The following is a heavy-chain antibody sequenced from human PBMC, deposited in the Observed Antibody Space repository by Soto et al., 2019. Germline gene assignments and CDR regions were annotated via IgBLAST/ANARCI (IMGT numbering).Heavy chain of an antibody. CDR1: GYKFSSYG. V-gene: IGHV1-18*03. D-gene: IGHD5-12*01. CDR3: ARHPKDGYPANGMDV. CDR2: ISAYTGNT. Sequence: QVQLVQSGAEVKKPGASVKVSCKASGYKFSSYGISWVRQAPGQGLEWMGWISAYTGNTNYAQKLQGRVTMTTDTSTSTAYMELRSLRSDDMAVYYCARHPKDGYPANGMDVWGQGTTVTVSS. J-gene: IGHJ6*02.